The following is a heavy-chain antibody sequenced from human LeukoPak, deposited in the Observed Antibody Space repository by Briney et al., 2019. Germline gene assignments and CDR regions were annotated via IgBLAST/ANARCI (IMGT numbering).Heavy chain of an antibody. CDR1: GFTFSSYS. V-gene: IGHV3-21*01. J-gene: IGHJ3*02. Sequence: GGSLRLSCAASGFTFSSYSMNWVRQSPGKGLEWVSSISSSSSYIYYADSVKGRFTISRDNAKTSLYLQMNSLRAEDTAVYYCARDIRQLVLAFDIWGQGTMVTVSS. D-gene: IGHD6-13*01. CDR2: ISSSSSYI. CDR3: ARDIRQLVLAFDI.